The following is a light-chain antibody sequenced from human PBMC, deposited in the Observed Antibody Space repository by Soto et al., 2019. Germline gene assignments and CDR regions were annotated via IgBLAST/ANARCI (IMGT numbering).Light chain of an antibody. CDR3: QQFNSEPFT. CDR1: QGISSA. V-gene: IGKV1-13*02. J-gene: IGKJ3*01. Sequence: GDRVTITCRASQGISSAVAWYQQKPGKAPKVLMYDASSMESEVPSRFSGSGSGTDFTLTISSLQPEDFATYYCQQFNSEPFTFGPGTKVDIK. CDR2: DAS.